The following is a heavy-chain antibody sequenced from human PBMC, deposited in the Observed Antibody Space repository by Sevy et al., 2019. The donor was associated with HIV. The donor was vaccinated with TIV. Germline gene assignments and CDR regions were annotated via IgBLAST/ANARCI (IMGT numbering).Heavy chain of an antibody. CDR1: GFTFSSYG. CDR2: IRYDGSNK. V-gene: IGHV3-30*02. Sequence: GGSLRLSCAASGFTFSSYGMHLVRQAPGKGLEWVAFIRYDGSNKYYADSVKGRFTISRDNSKNTLYLQMNSLRAEDTSVYYCAKDNSLALFRKDFDYWGQGTLVTVSS. CDR3: AKDNSLALFRKDFDY. J-gene: IGHJ4*02. D-gene: IGHD2-21*01.